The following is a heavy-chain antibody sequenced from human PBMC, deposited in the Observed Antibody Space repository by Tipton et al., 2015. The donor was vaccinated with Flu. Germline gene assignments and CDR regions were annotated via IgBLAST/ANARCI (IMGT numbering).Heavy chain of an antibody. V-gene: IGHV4-34*01. CDR1: GGSFSGYY. CDR2: INHSGST. Sequence: TLSLTCAVYGGSFSGYYWSWIRQPPGKGLEWIGEINHSGSTNYNPSPKSRVTISVDTSKNQFSLKLSSVTAADTAVYYWARGAPRLNYYGSGTYLDRRFDYWGQGTLVTVSS. J-gene: IGHJ4*02. D-gene: IGHD3-10*01. CDR3: ARGAPRLNYYGSGTYLDRRFDY.